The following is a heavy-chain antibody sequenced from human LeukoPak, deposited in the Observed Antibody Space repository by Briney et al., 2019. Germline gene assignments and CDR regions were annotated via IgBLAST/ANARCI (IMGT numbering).Heavy chain of an antibody. D-gene: IGHD3/OR15-3a*01. CDR1: GFTVSSNY. CDR2: IYSGGST. V-gene: IGHV3-53*04. CDR3: ARGWTNWFDP. Sequence: GGSLRLSCATSGFTVSSNYMSWVRQAPGKGLEWVSVIYSGGSTYYADSVKGRFTISRHNSKNTLYLQMNSLRAEDTAVYYCARGWTNWFDPWGQGTLVIVSS. J-gene: IGHJ5*02.